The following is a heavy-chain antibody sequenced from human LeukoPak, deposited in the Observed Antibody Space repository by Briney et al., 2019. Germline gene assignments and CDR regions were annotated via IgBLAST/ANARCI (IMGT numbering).Heavy chain of an antibody. CDR3: TRKTAYDIDY. J-gene: IGHJ4*02. V-gene: IGHV5-10-1*01. CDR2: IDPSDSYT. CDR1: GYSFTSYW. Sequence: GESLKISCKGSGYSFTSYWIRWVRQMPGKGLEWMGRIDPSDSYTNYSPSFQGHVTISADKSISTAYLQWSSLKASDTAMYFFTRKTAYDIDYWGQGTLVTVSS. D-gene: IGHD3-9*01.